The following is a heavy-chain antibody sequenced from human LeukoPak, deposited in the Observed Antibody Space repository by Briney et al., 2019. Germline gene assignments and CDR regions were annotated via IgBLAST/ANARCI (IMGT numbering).Heavy chain of an antibody. Sequence: ASVKVSCKASGYTFTSYYIHWVRQAPGQGLEWMGLIKPSGGSTSHAQKFQGRVTLTTDTSTSTVYMELRSLRAEDTAVYYCAVAYSYGRDTFDIWGQGTMVTVSS. CDR2: IKPSGGST. V-gene: IGHV1-46*01. D-gene: IGHD5-18*01. CDR3: AVAYSYGRDTFDI. CDR1: GYTFTSYY. J-gene: IGHJ3*02.